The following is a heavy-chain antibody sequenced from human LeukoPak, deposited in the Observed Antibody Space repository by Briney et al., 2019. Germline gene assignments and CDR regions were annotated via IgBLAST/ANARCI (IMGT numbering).Heavy chain of an antibody. J-gene: IGHJ4*02. V-gene: IGHV3-7*01. CDR1: GFTLTNYC. CDR2: IKQDGSEK. CDR3: ARVFYQDSGSSYRHLDY. Sequence: GGSLRLSCAASGFTLTNYCMTWVRQVPGKGLEWVASIKQDGSEKYFLDSVKGRFTISRDNAENSMYLQMNSLRADDTAVYYCARVFYQDSGSSYRHLDYWGQGTLVTVSS. D-gene: IGHD3-22*01.